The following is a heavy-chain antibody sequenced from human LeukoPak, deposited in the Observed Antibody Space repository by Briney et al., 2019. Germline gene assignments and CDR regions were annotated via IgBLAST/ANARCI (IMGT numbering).Heavy chain of an antibody. CDR2: ISYDGSNK. CDR1: GFTFSSYA. CDR3: ARGDTSSWCFDY. Sequence: QTGGSLRLSCAASGFTFSSYAMSWVRQAPGKGLEWVAVISYDGSNKYYADSVKGRFTISRDNSKNTLYLQMNSLRAEDTAVYYCARGDTSSWCFDYWGQGTLVTVSS. V-gene: IGHV3-30-3*01. D-gene: IGHD6-13*01. J-gene: IGHJ4*02.